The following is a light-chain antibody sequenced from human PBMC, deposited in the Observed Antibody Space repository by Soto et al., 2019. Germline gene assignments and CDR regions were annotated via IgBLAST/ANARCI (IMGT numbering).Light chain of an antibody. CDR2: EVS. J-gene: IGLJ1*01. V-gene: IGLV2-14*01. Sequence: QSVLTQPASVSGSPGQSITISCTGTGSDVGNYVFVSWYQQYPGKAPKLIIFEVSNRPSGVSDRFSGSKSGSTASLSISGLQFEDEADYYCVSYTSTSTLVFGTGTKLTVL. CDR1: GSDVGNYVF. CDR3: VSYTSTSTLV.